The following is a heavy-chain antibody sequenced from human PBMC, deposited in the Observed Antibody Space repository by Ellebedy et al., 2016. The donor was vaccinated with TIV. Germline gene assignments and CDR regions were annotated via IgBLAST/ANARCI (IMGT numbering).Heavy chain of an antibody. D-gene: IGHD3-9*01. J-gene: IGHJ3*02. CDR2: ISGSGGST. Sequence: PGGSLRLSCTASGFSFGDYAMSWFRQAPGKGLEWVSAISGSGGSTYYADSVKGRSTISRDNSKNTLYLQMNSLRAEDTAVYYCAKVDQRFDWLLGVGHAFDIWGQGTMVTVSS. CDR3: AKVDQRFDWLLGVGHAFDI. V-gene: IGHV3-23*01. CDR1: GFSFGDYA.